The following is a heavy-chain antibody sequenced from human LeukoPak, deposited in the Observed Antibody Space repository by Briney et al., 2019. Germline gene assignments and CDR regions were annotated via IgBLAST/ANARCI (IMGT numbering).Heavy chain of an antibody. V-gene: IGHV1-2*02. CDR3: ARDYTAINYYYYMDV. CDR1: GYTFTAYY. J-gene: IGHJ6*03. D-gene: IGHD5-18*01. CDR2: INPNSGDT. Sequence: ASVKVSCKASGYTFTAYYMHWVRQAPGQGPEWMGWINPNSGDTSSARKFQGRVTMTRDTSITTAYMELSRLRYDDTAVYYCARDYTAINYYYYMDVWGKGTTVTVSS.